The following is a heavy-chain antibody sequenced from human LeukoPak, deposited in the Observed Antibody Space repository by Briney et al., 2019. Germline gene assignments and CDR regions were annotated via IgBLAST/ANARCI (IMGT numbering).Heavy chain of an antibody. CDR2: INQDGSSK. Sequence: PGASLRLSCAAAGFTCSNYWMTCVRQSPGKELEWVAIINQDGSSKYYVDSVKGRFTISRDNAKNSLYLQMSSLRAEDTAVYYCARGGHRQKEFWGQGTLVTVSS. D-gene: IGHD3-10*01. CDR3: ARGGHRQKEF. CDR1: GFTCSNYW. J-gene: IGHJ4*02. V-gene: IGHV3-7*01.